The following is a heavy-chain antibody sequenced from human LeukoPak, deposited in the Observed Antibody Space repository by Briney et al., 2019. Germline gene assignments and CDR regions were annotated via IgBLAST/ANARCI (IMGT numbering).Heavy chain of an antibody. CDR3: ARTSIAARRANAFDS. V-gene: IGHV3-23*01. CDR2: ISGSGGST. CDR1: GFTFSSYA. Sequence: GGSLRLSCAASGFTFSSYAMSWVRQAPGKGLEWVSAISGSGGSTYYADSVKGRFTISRDNSKNTLYLQMSSLRAEDTAVYYCARTSIAARRANAFDSWGQGTMVTVSS. J-gene: IGHJ3*02. D-gene: IGHD6-6*01.